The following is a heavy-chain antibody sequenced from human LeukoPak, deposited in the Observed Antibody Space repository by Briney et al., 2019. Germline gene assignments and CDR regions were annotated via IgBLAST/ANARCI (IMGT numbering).Heavy chain of an antibody. D-gene: IGHD1-26*01. V-gene: IGHV4-31*03. J-gene: IGHJ4*02. Sequence: SETLSLTCTVSGGSISSGGYYWSWIRQHPGKGLEWIGYIYYSGSTYYNPSLKSRVTISVDTSKNQFSLKRSSVTAADTAVYYCARARYSGSYSDYCGQGTLVTVSS. CDR3: ARARYSGSYSDY. CDR1: GGSISSGGYY. CDR2: IYYSGST.